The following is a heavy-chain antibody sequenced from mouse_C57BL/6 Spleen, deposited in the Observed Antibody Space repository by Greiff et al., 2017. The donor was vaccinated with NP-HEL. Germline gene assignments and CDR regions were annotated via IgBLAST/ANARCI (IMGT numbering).Heavy chain of an antibody. D-gene: IGHD2-4*01. V-gene: IGHV2-2*01. CDR3: ARNPIYYDYDEGYFDV. J-gene: IGHJ1*03. CDR2: IWSGGST. CDR1: GFSLTSYG. Sequence: VKLQQSGPGLVQPSQSLSITCTVSGFSLTSYGVHWVRQSPGKGLEWLGVIWSGGSTDYNAAFISRLSISKDNSKSQVFFKMNSLQADDTAIYYCARNPIYYDYDEGYFDVWGTGTTVTVSS.